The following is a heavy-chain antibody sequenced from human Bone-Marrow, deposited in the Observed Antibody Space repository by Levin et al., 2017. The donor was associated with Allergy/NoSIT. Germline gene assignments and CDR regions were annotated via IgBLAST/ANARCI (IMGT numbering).Heavy chain of an antibody. Sequence: GESLKISCKASGYSSTSYYIHWVRQAPGQGLEWMGIINPSGGSTRFAQTFQGRVTMSSDSSTNTVYMDLSSLRSDDTAVYYCARVSFGSGFNWYFDLWGRGTLVTVSS. CDR3: ARVSFGSGFNWYFDL. D-gene: IGHD3-16*01. V-gene: IGHV1-46*01. J-gene: IGHJ2*01. CDR2: INPSGGST. CDR1: GYSSTSYY.